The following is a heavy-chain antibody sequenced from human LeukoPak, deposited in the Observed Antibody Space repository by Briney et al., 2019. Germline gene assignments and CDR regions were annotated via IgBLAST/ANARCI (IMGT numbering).Heavy chain of an antibody. CDR3: ARSYTNNGGFPPY. CDR2: INPDNGDT. D-gene: IGHD4-11*01. CDR1: GYTFTCFY. V-gene: IGHV1-2*02. J-gene: IGHJ4*02. Sequence: ASVKVSCKASGYTFTCFYIHWVRQAPGQGFEWMGWINPDNGDTNYRQTFQGRVTMTRDTSVSTAFMELSRLTSDDTAVYYCARSYTNNGGFPPYWGQGTLVTVSS.